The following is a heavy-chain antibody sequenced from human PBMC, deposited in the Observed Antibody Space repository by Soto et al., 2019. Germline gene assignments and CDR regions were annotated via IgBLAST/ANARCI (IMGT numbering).Heavy chain of an antibody. Sequence: PGVSRRLSFSASGVIFSTYAMYWVRQAPGEGLEWVSAISSNSDTTFYAESVRGRFTISRDNSVNTLYLQMSRLRTEDTAVYYCAHPRGYGVFDAVDIWGQGTMVTVSS. J-gene: IGHJ3*02. CDR3: AHPRGYGVFDAVDI. V-gene: IGHV3-23*01. CDR1: GVIFSTYA. CDR2: ISSNSDTT. D-gene: IGHD4-17*01.